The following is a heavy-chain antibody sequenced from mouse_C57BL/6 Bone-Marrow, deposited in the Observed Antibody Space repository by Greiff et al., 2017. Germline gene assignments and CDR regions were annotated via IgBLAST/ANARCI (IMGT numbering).Heavy chain of an antibody. J-gene: IGHJ1*03. Sequence: EVMLVESGGGLVQPGGSLKLSCAASGFTFSDYGMAWVRQAPRKGPEWVAFISNLAYSIYYADTVTGRFTISRENAKNTLYLEMSSLRSEDTAMYYCARQNYDYDEKYFDVWGTGTTVTVSS. CDR1: GFTFSDYG. CDR2: ISNLAYSI. CDR3: ARQNYDYDEKYFDV. V-gene: IGHV5-15*04. D-gene: IGHD2-4*01.